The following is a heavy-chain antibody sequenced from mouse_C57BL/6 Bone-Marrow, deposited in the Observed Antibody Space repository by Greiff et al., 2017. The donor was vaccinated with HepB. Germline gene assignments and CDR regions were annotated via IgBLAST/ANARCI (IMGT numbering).Heavy chain of an antibody. D-gene: IGHD1-1*01. V-gene: IGHV5-17*01. CDR1: GFTFSDYG. J-gene: IGHJ1*03. CDR3: ARRDYYGSSHGYFDV. Sequence: EVQLQESGGGLVKPGGSLKLSCAASGFTFSDYGMHWVRQAPEKGLEWVAYISSGSSTIYYADTVKGRFTISRDNAKNTLFLQMTSLRSEDTAMYFFARRDYYGSSHGYFDVWGTGTTVTVSS. CDR2: ISSGSSTI.